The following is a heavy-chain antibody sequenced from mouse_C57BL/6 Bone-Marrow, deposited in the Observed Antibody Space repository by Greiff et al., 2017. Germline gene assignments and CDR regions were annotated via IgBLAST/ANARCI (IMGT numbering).Heavy chain of an antibody. Sequence: QVQLQQSGAGLARPGASVKLSCKASGYTFTNYGISWVKQRTGQGLEWIGEIYPRSGNTYYNEKFKGKATLTADKSSSTAYMELRSLTSEDSAVYFCARFPYYYGSNYFDYWGQGTTLTVSS. V-gene: IGHV1-81*01. D-gene: IGHD1-1*01. CDR1: GYTFTNYG. CDR2: IYPRSGNT. CDR3: ARFPYYYGSNYFDY. J-gene: IGHJ2*01.